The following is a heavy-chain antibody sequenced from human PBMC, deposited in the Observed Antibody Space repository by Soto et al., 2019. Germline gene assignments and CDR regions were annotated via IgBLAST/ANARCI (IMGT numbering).Heavy chain of an antibody. CDR2: ISGSGTST. D-gene: IGHD5-18*01. CDR1: GITFSNYA. J-gene: IGHJ4*02. Sequence: EVQLLESGGGLVQPGGSLRLSCAASGITFSNYALSWVRQAPGKGLVWVSGISGSGTSTHYADSVKGRFTISRDNSKNTLYLQMNGLRADDSAVYYCAKEVAGGIAMITSSFDYWGQGTLVTASS. V-gene: IGHV3-23*01. CDR3: AKEVAGGIAMITSSFDY.